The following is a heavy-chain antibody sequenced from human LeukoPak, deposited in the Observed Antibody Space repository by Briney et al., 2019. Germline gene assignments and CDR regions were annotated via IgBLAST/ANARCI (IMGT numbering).Heavy chain of an antibody. CDR1: GFTFTNYA. J-gene: IGHJ4*02. CDR2: ISKSGDIT. CDR3: AKDAPTTNNFYFFDY. Sequence: GGSLRLSCAASGFTFTNYAMTWVRQAPGKGLEWISGISKSGDITFYADSVKGRLTISRDTSKSAVYLQMNNLRAEDTAIYYCAKDAPTTNNFYFFDYWGQGALATVSS. D-gene: IGHD1-1*01. V-gene: IGHV3-23*01.